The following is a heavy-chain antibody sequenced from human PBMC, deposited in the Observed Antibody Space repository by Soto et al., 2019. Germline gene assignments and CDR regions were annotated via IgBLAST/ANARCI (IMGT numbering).Heavy chain of an antibody. CDR3: ARRPRYSNFVDY. J-gene: IGHJ4*02. CDR2: ISWNDDK. CDR1: GFSLSTDGVG. D-gene: IGHD4-4*01. Sequence: QITLKESGPTLVKPTQTLTLTCTFSGFSLSTDGVGVGWIRQPPGKALEWLALISWNDDKRYSPFLKSRLTRAKDTSKNQVVLTMTNMDPADTATYYCARRPRYSNFVDYWGQGTLVTVSS. V-gene: IGHV2-5*01.